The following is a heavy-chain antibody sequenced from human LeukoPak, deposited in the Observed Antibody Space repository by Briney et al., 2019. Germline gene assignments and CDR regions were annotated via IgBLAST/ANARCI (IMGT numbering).Heavy chain of an antibody. D-gene: IGHD3-22*01. J-gene: IGHJ6*02. CDR2: TYYRSKWYN. CDR1: GDSVSSNSAA. Sequence: SQTLSLACAICGDSVSSNSAAWNWIRQSPSRGLKWLGRTYYRSKWYNDYAVSVESRITINPDTSKNQFSLQLNSVTPEDTAVYYCARRVYYYDSSGPSGAYYYGMDVWGQGTTVTVSS. V-gene: IGHV6-1*01. CDR3: ARRVYYYDSSGPSGAYYYGMDV.